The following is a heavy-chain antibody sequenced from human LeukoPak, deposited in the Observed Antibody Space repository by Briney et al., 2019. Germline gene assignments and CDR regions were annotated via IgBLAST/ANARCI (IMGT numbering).Heavy chain of an antibody. CDR3: ARLTVTYYCDS. Sequence: GGSLRLSCAASGFTVSSNYMTWVRQAPGKGLEWVSSIYSSGTTYYADSVKGRFTISRDNSRNALLLQMNSLRAEDTAVYYCARLTVTYYCDSWGQGTLVTVPS. CDR2: IYSSGTT. CDR1: GFTVSSNY. D-gene: IGHD4-17*01. V-gene: IGHV3-53*01. J-gene: IGHJ4*02.